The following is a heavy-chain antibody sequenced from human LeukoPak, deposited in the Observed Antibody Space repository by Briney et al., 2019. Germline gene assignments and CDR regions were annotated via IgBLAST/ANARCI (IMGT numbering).Heavy chain of an antibody. CDR3: ARDLSGYFVS. D-gene: IGHD3-22*01. CDR1: GDSVSSNSAS. CDR2: TYYRSKWYN. Sequence: SQTLSLTCAISGDSVSSNSASWNWIRQSPSRCLEWLGRTYYRSKWYNDYAISVKSPITIDTDTSKNQFSLHLNSVTPDDTAVYYCARDLSGYFVSWGQGTLVTVSS. V-gene: IGHV6-1*01. J-gene: IGHJ5*01.